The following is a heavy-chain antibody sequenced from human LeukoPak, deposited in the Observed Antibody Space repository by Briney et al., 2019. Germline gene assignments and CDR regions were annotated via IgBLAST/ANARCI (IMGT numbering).Heavy chain of an antibody. V-gene: IGHV3-23*01. D-gene: IGHD6-19*01. Sequence: PGGSVRLSCAASGFTFSSYAMSWVRQAPGKGLEWVSGITGSGGSTYYADPVKGRFTISRDNSKNTLYLQMNSLRAEDTAVYYCARAVAGRGYYFDYWGQGTLVTVSS. J-gene: IGHJ4*02. CDR1: GFTFSSYA. CDR2: ITGSGGST. CDR3: ARAVAGRGYYFDY.